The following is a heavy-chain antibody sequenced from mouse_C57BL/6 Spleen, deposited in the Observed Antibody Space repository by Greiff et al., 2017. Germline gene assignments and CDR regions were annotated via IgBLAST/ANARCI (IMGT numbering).Heavy chain of an antibody. J-gene: IGHJ2*01. CDR3: ARGGDEG. Sequence: EVQLQQSGPELVKPGASVKISCKASGYTFTDYYMNWVKQSHGKSLEWIGDINPNNGGTSYNQKFKGKATLTVDKSSSTAYMELRSLTSEDSAVYYCARGGDEGWGQGTTLTVSS. CDR1: GYTFTDYY. CDR2: INPNNGGT. V-gene: IGHV1-26*01.